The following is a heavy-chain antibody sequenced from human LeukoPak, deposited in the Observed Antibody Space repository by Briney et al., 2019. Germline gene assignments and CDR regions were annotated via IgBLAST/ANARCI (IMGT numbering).Heavy chain of an antibody. V-gene: IGHV1-69*13. D-gene: IGHD3-22*01. CDR1: GGTFSSYA. CDR3: ARDRANYYDSSGYYLDNYYYYMDV. J-gene: IGHJ6*03. CDR2: IIPIFGTA. Sequence: ASVKVSCKASGGTFSSYAISWVRQAPGQGLEWMGGIIPIFGTANYAQKFQGRVTITADESTSTAYMELSSLRSEDTAVYYCARDRANYYDSSGYYLDNYYYYMDVWGKGTTVTISS.